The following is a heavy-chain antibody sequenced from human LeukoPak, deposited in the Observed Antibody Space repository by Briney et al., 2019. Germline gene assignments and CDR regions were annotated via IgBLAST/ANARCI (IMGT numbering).Heavy chain of an antibody. CDR1: GFTFSSYG. Sequence: GGSLRLSCAASGFTFSSYGMHWVRQAPGKGLEWVAVISYDGSNKYYADSVKGRFTISRDNSKNTLYLQMNSLRAEDTAVYYCANQGRIAVAHEFDYWGQGTLVTVSS. J-gene: IGHJ4*02. D-gene: IGHD6-19*01. CDR3: ANQGRIAVAHEFDY. CDR2: ISYDGSNK. V-gene: IGHV3-30*18.